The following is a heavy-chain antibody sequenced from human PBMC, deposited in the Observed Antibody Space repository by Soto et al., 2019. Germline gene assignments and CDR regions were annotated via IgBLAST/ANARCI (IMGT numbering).Heavy chain of an antibody. CDR2: LNPYDGNT. J-gene: IGHJ4*02. V-gene: IGHV1-18*01. D-gene: IGHD6-6*01. CDR3: ARGYSSSSRGDY. Sequence: QVQLVQSGAEVKKPGASVKVSCKASGYTFTSYGITWVRQAPGQGLDLMGWLNPYDGNTNFAQKFQGRVTMTTDTSTSTVYMELRSLTSGDTAVYYCARGYSSSSRGDYWGQGTLVTVSS. CDR1: GYTFTSYG.